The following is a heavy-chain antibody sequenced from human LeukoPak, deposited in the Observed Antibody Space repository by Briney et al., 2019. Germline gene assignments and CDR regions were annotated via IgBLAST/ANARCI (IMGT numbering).Heavy chain of an antibody. D-gene: IGHD4-23*01. V-gene: IGHV1-69*13. CDR2: IIPIFGTA. CDR1: GFTFTSYG. J-gene: IGHJ4*02. CDR3: ARGWLAETMVVTPYNY. Sequence: SVKVSCKASGFTFTSYGISWVRQAPGQGLEWMGGIIPIFGTANYAQKSQDRVTITAVESMSTVYMELSSLRSEDTAVYYCARGWLAETMVVTPYNYWGQGTLVTVSS.